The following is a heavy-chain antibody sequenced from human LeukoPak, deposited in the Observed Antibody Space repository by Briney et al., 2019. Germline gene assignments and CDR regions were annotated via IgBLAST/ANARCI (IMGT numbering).Heavy chain of an antibody. J-gene: IGHJ5*02. V-gene: IGHV1-2*02. Sequence: ASVKVSCKASGYTFTGYYMHWVRQAPGQGLEWTGWINPNSGGTNYAQKVQGRVTLISDTTINTAYMELRRLRSDVTAVYYCARGGFSIAAGNWFDPWGQGTLVTVSS. CDR3: ARGGFSIAAGNWFDP. D-gene: IGHD6-13*01. CDR2: INPNSGGT. CDR1: GYTFTGYY.